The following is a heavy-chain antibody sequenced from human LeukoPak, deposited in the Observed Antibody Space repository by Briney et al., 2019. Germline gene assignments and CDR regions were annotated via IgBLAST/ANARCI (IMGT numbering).Heavy chain of an antibody. Sequence: GGSLRLSCAASGFTFSSYSMNWVRQAPGKGLEWASSISSSSSYIYYADSVKGRFTISRDNAKNSLYLQMNSLRAEDTAVYYCARGTGRDGYNDYWGQGTLVTVSS. CDR2: ISSSSSYI. CDR1: GFTFSSYS. D-gene: IGHD5-24*01. CDR3: ARGTGRDGYNDY. J-gene: IGHJ4*02. V-gene: IGHV3-21*01.